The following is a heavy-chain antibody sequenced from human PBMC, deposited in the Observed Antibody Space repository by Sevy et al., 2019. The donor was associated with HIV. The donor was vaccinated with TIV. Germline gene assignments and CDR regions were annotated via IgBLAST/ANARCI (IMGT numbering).Heavy chain of an antibody. J-gene: IGHJ5*02. V-gene: IGHV4-30-2*01. Sequence: LSLTCAVSGGSISSGGYSWSWIRQPPGKGLEWIGYIYHSGSTYYNPSLKSRLTISVDRSKNQFSLNLSSVTAADTAVYYCARVATGTHHNNWFDPWGQGTLVTVSS. CDR3: ARVATGTHHNNWFDP. D-gene: IGHD1-1*01. CDR2: IYHSGST. CDR1: GGSISSGGYS.